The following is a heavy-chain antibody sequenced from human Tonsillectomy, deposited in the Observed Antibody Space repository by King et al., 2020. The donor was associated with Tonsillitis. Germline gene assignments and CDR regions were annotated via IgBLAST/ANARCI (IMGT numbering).Heavy chain of an antibody. CDR2: IKQDGSKK. V-gene: IGHV3-7*01. Sequence: VQLVESGGGLVQPGGSLRLSCAASGFTFSSFWMSWVRQAPGKGLEWVANIKQDGSKKYYVDSVEGRFTITRDNAKNSLYLQMNSLRAEETAVYYCVKGAGDYWGQGTLVTVSS. CDR3: VKGAGDY. CDR1: GFTFSSFW. J-gene: IGHJ4*02.